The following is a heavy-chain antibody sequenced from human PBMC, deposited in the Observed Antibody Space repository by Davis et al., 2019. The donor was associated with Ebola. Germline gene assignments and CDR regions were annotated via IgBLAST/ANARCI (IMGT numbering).Heavy chain of an antibody. CDR1: GFTFRNYA. J-gene: IGHJ4*02. CDR3: ARALHDEVLDY. D-gene: IGHD1-1*01. V-gene: IGHV3-30*04. Sequence: PGGSLRLSCAASGFTFRNYAMHWVRQAPGKGLEWVAVVSHSEREKFYADSVKGRFTISRDNSENVLYLQMDSLGPDDTAIYFCARALHDEVLDYWGQGTPVTVSS. CDR2: VSHSEREK.